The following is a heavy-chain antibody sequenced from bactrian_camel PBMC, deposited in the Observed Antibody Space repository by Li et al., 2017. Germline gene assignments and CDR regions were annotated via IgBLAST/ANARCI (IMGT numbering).Heavy chain of an antibody. D-gene: IGHD8*01. Sequence: LVESGGGSVQAGGSLRLSCAASGATGSTYSMSWFRQGPGKEREGVAVIRRDFTTTYADSVKGRFTISKDNAKTTLYLQMNDLKFEDVAMYYCAAECLSRPTGVGIRGDQFAYWGQGTQVTVS. CDR1: GATGSTYS. V-gene: IGHV3S67*01. J-gene: IGHJ6*01. CDR3: AAECLSRPTGVGIRGDQFAY. CDR2: IRRDFTT.